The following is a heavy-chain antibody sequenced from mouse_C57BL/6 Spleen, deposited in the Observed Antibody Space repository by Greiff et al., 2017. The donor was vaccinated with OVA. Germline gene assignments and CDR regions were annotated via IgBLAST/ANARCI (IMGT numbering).Heavy chain of an antibody. D-gene: IGHD1-1*01. Sequence: QVQLKQSGAELARPGASVKMSCKASGYTFTSYTMHWVKQRPGQGLEWIGYINPSSGYTKYNQKFKDKATLTADKSSSTAYMQLSSLTSEDSAVYDRARSPSTTGVATHYDDGGKGTTLTVSS. J-gene: IGHJ2*01. V-gene: IGHV1-4*01. CDR3: ARSPSTTGVATHYDD. CDR1: GYTFTSYT. CDR2: INPSSGYT.